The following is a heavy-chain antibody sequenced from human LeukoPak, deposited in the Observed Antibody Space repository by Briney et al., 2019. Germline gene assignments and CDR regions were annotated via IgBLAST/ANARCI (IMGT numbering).Heavy chain of an antibody. CDR2: IYHSGST. Sequence: SRTLSLTCAVSSGSISSSNWWSWVRQPPGKGLEWIGEIYHSGSTNYNPSLKSRVTISVDKSKNHFSLKLSSVTAADTAVYYCARTKSYTSSWYSVGGQGPLATVSP. J-gene: IGHJ4*02. CDR1: SGSISSSNW. V-gene: IGHV4-4*02. D-gene: IGHD6-13*01. CDR3: ARTKSYTSSWYSV.